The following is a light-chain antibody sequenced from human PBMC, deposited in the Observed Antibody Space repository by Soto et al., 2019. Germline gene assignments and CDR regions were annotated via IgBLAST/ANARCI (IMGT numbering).Light chain of an antibody. CDR3: QQYNNWPPLT. V-gene: IGKV3-15*01. Sequence: EIVMTQSPATLSVSLGERATFSCGASQSVRSKLAWYQQKPGQAPRLLIYDASTRAPGIPARFSGSGSGTEFTLTISSLQSEDFAVYYCQQYNNWPPLTFGGGTKVDIK. J-gene: IGKJ4*01. CDR1: QSVRSK. CDR2: DAS.